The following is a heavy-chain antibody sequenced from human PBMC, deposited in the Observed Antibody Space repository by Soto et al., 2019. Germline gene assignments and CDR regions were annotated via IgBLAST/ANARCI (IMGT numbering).Heavy chain of an antibody. CDR1: GFTFSSHG. CDR2: ISYDGSNK. J-gene: IGHJ5*02. D-gene: IGHD3-10*01. V-gene: IGHV3-30*03. Sequence: QVQLVESGGGVVQPGRSLRLSCAASGFTFSSHGMHWVRQAPGKGLEWVAVISYDGSNKYYADSVKGRFTTSRDNSKNTLYLQMNSLRTEDTAVYYCAVTTGSGGFDPWGQGTLLTVSS. CDR3: AVTTGSGGFDP.